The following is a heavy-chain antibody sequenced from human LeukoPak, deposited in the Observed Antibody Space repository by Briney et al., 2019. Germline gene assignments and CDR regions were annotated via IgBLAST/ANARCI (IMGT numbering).Heavy chain of an antibody. CDR1: GYTFTKYF. Sequence: SVKVSCKASGYTFTKYFIHWVRQAPGQGLEWMARIIPILGIKNFAQRFRDRVTITADTSTSTAYMELSSLRSDDTAIYYCARANDFYDSSGYFHFDSWGQGTLVTVSS. D-gene: IGHD3-22*01. CDR3: ARANDFYDSSGYFHFDS. CDR2: IIPILGIK. V-gene: IGHV1-69*02. J-gene: IGHJ4*02.